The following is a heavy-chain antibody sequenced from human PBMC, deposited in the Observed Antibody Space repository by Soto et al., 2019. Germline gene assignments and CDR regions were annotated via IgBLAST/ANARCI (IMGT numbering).Heavy chain of an antibody. D-gene: IGHD5-18*01. V-gene: IGHV3-21*01. CDR2: ISSSSSYI. Sequence: EVQLVESGGGLVKPGGSLRLSCAASGFTFSSYSMNWVRQAPGKGLEWVSSISSSSSYIYYADSVKGRFTISRDNAKNSLYLQTNSLRAEDTAVYYWARDQPGYSYGYGLGYWGQGTLVTVSS. CDR3: ARDQPGYSYGYGLGY. J-gene: IGHJ4*02. CDR1: GFTFSSYS.